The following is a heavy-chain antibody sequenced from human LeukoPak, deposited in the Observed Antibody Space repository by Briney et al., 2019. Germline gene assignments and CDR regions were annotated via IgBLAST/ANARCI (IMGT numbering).Heavy chain of an antibody. CDR3: ARVTRDLYFDY. CDR1: GFTVSSNY. Sequence: PGGSLRLSCAASGFTVSSNYMSWVRQAPGKGLEWVSVIYSGGSTYYADSVKGRFTISRDNSKNTLYLQMNSLRAEDTAVYYCARVTRDLYFDYWGQGTLVTVSS. CDR2: IYSGGST. V-gene: IGHV3-53*01. D-gene: IGHD2-15*01. J-gene: IGHJ4*02.